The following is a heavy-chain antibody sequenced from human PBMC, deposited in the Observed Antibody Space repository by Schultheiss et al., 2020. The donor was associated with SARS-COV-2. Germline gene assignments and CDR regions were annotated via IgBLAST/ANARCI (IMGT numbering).Heavy chain of an antibody. J-gene: IGHJ6*02. V-gene: IGHV1-69*04. CDR1: GGTFSSYA. CDR2: IIPILGIA. CDR3: ARVLASGTKLDYYYYYGMDV. D-gene: IGHD1-7*01. Sequence: SVKVSCKASGGTFSSYAISWVRQAPGQGLEWMGRIIPILGIANYAQKFQGRVTITADKSTSTAYMELSSLRSEDTAVYYCARVLASGTKLDYYYYYGMDVWGQGTTVTVSS.